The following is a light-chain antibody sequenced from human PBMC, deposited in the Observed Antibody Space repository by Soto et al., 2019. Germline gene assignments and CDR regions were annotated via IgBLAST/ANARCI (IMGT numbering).Light chain of an antibody. J-gene: IGLJ1*01. Sequence: QSVLTQSPSASGTPGQRITIYCSGSTSSIGSNAVNWYQQFPGTAPTFLIYNDDQRPSGVPDRFSGSKSGTSDSLAISGLHSEDEADYYCATWDDSLNALVFGTGTKVTVL. CDR2: NDD. CDR3: ATWDDSLNALV. V-gene: IGLV1-44*01. CDR1: TSSIGSNA.